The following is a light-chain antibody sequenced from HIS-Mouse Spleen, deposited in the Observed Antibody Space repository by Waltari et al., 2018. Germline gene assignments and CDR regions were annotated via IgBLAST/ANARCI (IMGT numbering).Light chain of an antibody. CDR2: QDS. J-gene: IGLJ1*01. CDR1: KLGDKY. V-gene: IGLV3-1*01. Sequence: SYELTQPPSVSVFPGQTASITCSGDKLGDKYACWYQQKPGQSPVLVIYQDSKRPSGIPGRCSGSNSGNTATLTISGTQAMDEADYYCQAWDSSTAVFGTGTKVTVL. CDR3: QAWDSSTAV.